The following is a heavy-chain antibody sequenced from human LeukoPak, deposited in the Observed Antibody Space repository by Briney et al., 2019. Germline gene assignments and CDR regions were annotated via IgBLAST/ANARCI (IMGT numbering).Heavy chain of an antibody. V-gene: IGHV1-3*03. CDR2: INAGNGNT. CDR3: ARGSSSWYDYYYYMDV. J-gene: IGHJ6*03. Sequence: ASVKVSCKASGYTFTSYAMHWVRQAPGQRLEWMGWINAGNGNTKYSQEFQGRVTITRDTSASTAYMELSSLRSEDMAVYYCARGSSSWYDYYYYMDVWGKGTTVTVSS. D-gene: IGHD6-13*01. CDR1: GYTFTSYA.